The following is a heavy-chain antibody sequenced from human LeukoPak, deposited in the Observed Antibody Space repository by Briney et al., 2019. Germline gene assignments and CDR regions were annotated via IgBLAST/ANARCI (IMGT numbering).Heavy chain of an antibody. D-gene: IGHD3-3*02. CDR2: IYNSGSA. CDR1: GGSISSSSGL. Sequence: SETLSLTCTVSGGSISSSSGLWAWIRQPPGKGLERLGSIYNSGSAYYTPSIRSRVTISVDTSKTPSSLRLSSVTAADTAVYYCARLELFYADSWGQGALVTVSS. V-gene: IGHV4-39*02. J-gene: IGHJ4*02. CDR3: ARLELFYADS.